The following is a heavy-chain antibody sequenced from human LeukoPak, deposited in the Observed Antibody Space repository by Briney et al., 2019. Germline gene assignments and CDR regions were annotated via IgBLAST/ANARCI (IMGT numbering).Heavy chain of an antibody. CDR1: GFTFDDYA. CDR3: AKGDTAMVTGGDY. D-gene: IGHD5-18*01. J-gene: IGHJ4*02. Sequence: GRSLRLSCAASGFTFDDYAMHWVRQAPGKGLEWVSGISWNSGSIGYADSVKGRFTISRDNAKNSLYLQMNSLRAEDMALYYCAKGDTAMVTGGDYWGQGTLVTVSS. V-gene: IGHV3-9*03. CDR2: ISWNSGSI.